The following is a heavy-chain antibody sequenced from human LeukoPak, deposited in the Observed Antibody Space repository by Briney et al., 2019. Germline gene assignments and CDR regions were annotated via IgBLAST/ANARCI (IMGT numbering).Heavy chain of an antibody. J-gene: IGHJ4*02. Sequence: SETLSLTCAVSGGSISSSWWSWVRQPPGKGLEWIGEIFHSGSTNYNPSLKSRVTISVDTSKNQFSLKLSSVTAADTAVYYCARADSGAPGYWGQGTLVTVSS. V-gene: IGHV4-4*02. D-gene: IGHD1-26*01. CDR3: ARADSGAPGY. CDR1: GGSISSSW. CDR2: IFHSGST.